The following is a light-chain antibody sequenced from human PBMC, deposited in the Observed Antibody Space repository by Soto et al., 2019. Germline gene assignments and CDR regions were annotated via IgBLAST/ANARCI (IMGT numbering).Light chain of an antibody. CDR3: TSYAGSNNVV. CDR2: EVT. V-gene: IGLV2-8*01. J-gene: IGLJ2*01. CDR1: SSDIGGYKD. Sequence: QSALTQPPSASGSPGQSVTISCTGTSSDIGGYKDVSWYPQYPGKAPNLMIYEVTKRPSGVPDRISGSKSGNTASLSVSGLQAEDEADSYCTSYAGSNNVVFGGGTKLTVL.